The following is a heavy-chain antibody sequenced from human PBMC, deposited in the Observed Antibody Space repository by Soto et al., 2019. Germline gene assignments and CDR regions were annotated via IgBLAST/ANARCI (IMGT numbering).Heavy chain of an antibody. V-gene: IGHV4-59*08. CDR2: IYYSGTT. CDR3: GRQSGGYYYYGMDV. D-gene: IGHD1-26*01. Sequence: TSETLSLTCTVSGGSISDYYWSWIRQPPGKGLEWIGYIYYSGTTNYSPSLKSRVTISVDTSKNQFSLELSSVTAADSAIYYCGRQSGGYYYYGMDVWGQGTTVTVSS. J-gene: IGHJ6*02. CDR1: GGSISDYY.